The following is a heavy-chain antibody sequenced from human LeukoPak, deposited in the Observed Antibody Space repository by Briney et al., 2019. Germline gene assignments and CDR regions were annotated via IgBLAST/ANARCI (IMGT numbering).Heavy chain of an antibody. CDR2: ISGGGGTT. CDR1: GFTFSGYA. J-gene: IGHJ4*02. CDR3: ARDFSGTVYYFDY. Sequence: PGGSLRLSCAASGFTFSGYAMNWVRQAPGKGLEWVSAISGGGGTTYYTDSVKGRFTISRDNSKNTLYLQMNSLRAEDTAVYYCARDFSGTVYYFDYWGQGTLVTVSS. D-gene: IGHD1-1*01. V-gene: IGHV3-23*01.